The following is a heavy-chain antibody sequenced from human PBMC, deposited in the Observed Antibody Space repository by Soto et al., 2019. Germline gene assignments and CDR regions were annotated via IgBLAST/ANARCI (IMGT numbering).Heavy chain of an antibody. D-gene: IGHD4-17*01. CDR3: ARDRYYGDSYYFDY. J-gene: IGHJ4*02. V-gene: IGHV4-59*01. CDR2: IYYSGST. Sequence: PSETLSLTCTVSGVSLSSYYWSWIRQPPGKGLEWIGYIYYSGSTNYNPSLKSRVTISVDTSKNQFSLKLSSVTAADTAVYYCARDRYYGDSYYFDYWGQGTLVTVSS. CDR1: GVSLSSYY.